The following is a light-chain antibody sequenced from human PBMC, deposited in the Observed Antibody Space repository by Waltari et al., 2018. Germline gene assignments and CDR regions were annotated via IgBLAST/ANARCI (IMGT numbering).Light chain of an antibody. CDR3: SSFTTRSTWV. V-gene: IGLV2-14*03. CDR1: SSDIGTYDY. Sequence: QFALTQPASVSGSPGQSITISCTGTSSDIGTYDYVSWYQQHPGEAPNLILYDVSHRPSGFPNRFSGSKSDNTASLTISGLQAEDEADYYCSSFTTRSTWVFGGGTKLTVL. CDR2: DVS. J-gene: IGLJ3*02.